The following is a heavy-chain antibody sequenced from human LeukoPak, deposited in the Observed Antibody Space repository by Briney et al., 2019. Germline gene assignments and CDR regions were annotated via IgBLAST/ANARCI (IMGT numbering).Heavy chain of an antibody. CDR3: ARTGRGYDFWSGYYTH. D-gene: IGHD3-3*01. V-gene: IGHV1-18*01. Sequence: ASVKVSCKASGYTFTCYGISWVRQAPGQGLEWMGWISAYNGNTNYAQKLQGRVTMTTDTSTSTAYMELRSLRSDDTAVYYCARTGRGYDFWSGYYTHWGQGTLVTVSS. CDR1: GYTFTCYG. CDR2: ISAYNGNT. J-gene: IGHJ4*02.